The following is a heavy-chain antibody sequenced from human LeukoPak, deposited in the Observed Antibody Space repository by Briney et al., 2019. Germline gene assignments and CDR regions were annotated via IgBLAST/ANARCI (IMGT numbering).Heavy chain of an antibody. CDR3: ASGYSSGWYPFDY. Sequence: PGGSLRLSCAAPGFTVSSNYMSWVRQAPGKGLEWVSVIYSGGSTYYADSVKGRFTISRDNSKNTLYLQVNSLRAEDTAVYYCASGYSSGWYPFDYWGQGTLVTVSS. V-gene: IGHV3-53*01. CDR2: IYSGGST. CDR1: GFTVSSNY. D-gene: IGHD6-19*01. J-gene: IGHJ4*02.